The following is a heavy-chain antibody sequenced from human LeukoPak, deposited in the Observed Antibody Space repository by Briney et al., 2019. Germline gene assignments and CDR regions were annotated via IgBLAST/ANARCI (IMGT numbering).Heavy chain of an antibody. Sequence: GGSLRLSCAASGFTFSSYAVHWVRQAPGKGLEWVAVISYDGSNKYYADSVKGRFTISRDNSKNTLYLQMNSLRAEDTAVYYCARSGRPDILTGPDYWGQGTLVTVSS. J-gene: IGHJ4*02. CDR2: ISYDGSNK. CDR3: ARSGRPDILTGPDY. CDR1: GFTFSSYA. D-gene: IGHD3-9*01. V-gene: IGHV3-30*04.